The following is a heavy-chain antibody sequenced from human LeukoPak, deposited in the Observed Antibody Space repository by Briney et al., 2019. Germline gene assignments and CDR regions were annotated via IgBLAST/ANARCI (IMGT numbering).Heavy chain of an antibody. D-gene: IGHD2-2*01. Sequence: GGSLRLSCATSGNYWMHWVRQAPGKGLVWVSHINGDGSWTTYADSVKGRFTISKDNAKNTVYLQMNNLRAEDTAVYYCVSFYETYWGRGTLVTVSS. CDR2: INGDGSWT. CDR1: GNYW. V-gene: IGHV3-74*01. CDR3: VSFYETY. J-gene: IGHJ4*02.